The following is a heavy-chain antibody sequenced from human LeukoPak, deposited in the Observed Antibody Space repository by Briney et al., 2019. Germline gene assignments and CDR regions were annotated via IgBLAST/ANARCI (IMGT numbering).Heavy chain of an antibody. Sequence: ASVKVSCKASGYTFTGYYMHWVRQAPGQGLEWMGWINPNSGGTNYAQKFQGRVTMTRDTSISTAYMELSRLRSDDTAVYYCARALSYYYDSSGTTNPDAFDIWGQGTMVTVSS. J-gene: IGHJ3*02. CDR2: INPNSGGT. CDR3: ARALSYYYDSSGTTNPDAFDI. CDR1: GYTFTGYY. D-gene: IGHD3-22*01. V-gene: IGHV1-2*02.